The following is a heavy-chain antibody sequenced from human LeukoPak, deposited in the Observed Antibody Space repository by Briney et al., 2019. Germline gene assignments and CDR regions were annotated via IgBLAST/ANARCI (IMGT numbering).Heavy chain of an antibody. V-gene: IGHV3-7*03. CDR3: ARDRRILGAAGTALDS. Sequence: PGGSLRLSCAASGFSFNYYWMTWVRQAPGKGLEWVANIKHDGGENYYVDSVKGRFTISRDNANNSSYLQMNSLRAEDAAIYYCARDRRILGAAGTALDSWGQGTLVTVSS. J-gene: IGHJ4*02. CDR1: GFSFNYYW. CDR2: IKHDGGEN. D-gene: IGHD6-13*01.